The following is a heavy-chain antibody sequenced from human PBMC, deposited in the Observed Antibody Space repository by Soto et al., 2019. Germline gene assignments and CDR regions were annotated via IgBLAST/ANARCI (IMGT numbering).Heavy chain of an antibody. CDR1: GFTFSSYG. CDR3: AREGYDYYFDY. D-gene: IGHD1-20*01. J-gene: IGHJ4*02. CDR2: IWYDGSNK. V-gene: IGHV3-33*01. Sequence: GGSLRLSCAASGFTFSSYGMHWVRQAPGKGLEWVAVIWYDGSNKYYADSVKGRFTISRDNSKNTLYLQMNSLRAEDTAVYYCAREGYDYYFDYWGQGTLVTVSS.